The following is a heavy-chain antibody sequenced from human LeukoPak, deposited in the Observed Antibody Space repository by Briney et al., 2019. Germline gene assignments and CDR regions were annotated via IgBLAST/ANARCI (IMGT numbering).Heavy chain of an antibody. Sequence: SETLSLTCTVSGGSISSGGYYWSWIRQHPGKGLEWIGYIYYSGSTYYNPSLKSRVTISVDTSKNQFSLKLSSVTAADTAVYYCAGDPGSYDSSGYYLRGDAFDIWGQGTMVTVSS. CDR3: AGDPGSYDSSGYYLRGDAFDI. CDR1: GGSISSGGYY. CDR2: IYYSGST. D-gene: IGHD3-22*01. V-gene: IGHV4-31*03. J-gene: IGHJ3*02.